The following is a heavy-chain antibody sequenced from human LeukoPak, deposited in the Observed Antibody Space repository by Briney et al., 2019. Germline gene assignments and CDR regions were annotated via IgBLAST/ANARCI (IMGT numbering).Heavy chain of an antibody. Sequence: SETLSLTCAVYGGSFSGSNWSWIRRPPGKGLEWIGEIYNSGSTIYDPSLKSRVTISVDTSKNQFSLKLTSVTAADTAVYYCARDQMGMNWFDPWGQGTLVTVSS. CDR1: GGSFSGSN. J-gene: IGHJ5*02. V-gene: IGHV4-34*01. CDR3: ARDQMGMNWFDP. CDR2: IYNSGST. D-gene: IGHD1-26*01.